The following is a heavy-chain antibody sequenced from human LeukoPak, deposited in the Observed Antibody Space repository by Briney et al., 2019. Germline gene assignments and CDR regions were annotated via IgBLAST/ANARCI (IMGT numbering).Heavy chain of an antibody. J-gene: IGHJ4*02. CDR2: ISSNGGST. CDR1: GFTFSSYG. CDR3: ARGGGDSSGYYAY. V-gene: IGHV3-64*01. Sequence: GGSLRLSCAASGFTFSSYGMSWVRQAPGKGLEWVSAISSNGGSTYYANSVKGRFTISRDNSKNTLYLQMGSLRAEDMAVYYCARGGGDSSGYYAYWGQGTLVTVSS. D-gene: IGHD3-22*01.